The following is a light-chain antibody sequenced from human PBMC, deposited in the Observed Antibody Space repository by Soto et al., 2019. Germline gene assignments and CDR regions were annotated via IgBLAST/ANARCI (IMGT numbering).Light chain of an antibody. Sequence: QSVLTQPASVSGSPGQSITISCTGTSSDVGAYNYDSWYQQYPGEAPKVIIYDVSHRPAGVSNRFSGSKSGNTASLTISCLQTQDEADYYCSSYTSPTTYVFGTGTKVTVL. V-gene: IGLV2-14*01. J-gene: IGLJ1*01. CDR2: DVS. CDR3: SSYTSPTTYV. CDR1: SSDVGAYNY.